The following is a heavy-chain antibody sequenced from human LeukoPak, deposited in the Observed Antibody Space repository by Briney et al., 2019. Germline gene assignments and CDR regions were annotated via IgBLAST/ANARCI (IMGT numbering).Heavy chain of an antibody. D-gene: IGHD3-22*01. Sequence: ASVTLSRTAAGYTFTGYYMHWVRQAPGQGLEWMGWINPNSGGTNYAQKFQGRVTMTRDTSISTAYMELSRLRSDDTAVYCCAREFPDYYDSSGYYFGRYFQHWGQGTLVTVSS. CDR2: INPNSGGT. CDR1: GYTFTGYY. J-gene: IGHJ1*01. CDR3: AREFPDYYDSSGYYFGRYFQH. V-gene: IGHV1-2*02.